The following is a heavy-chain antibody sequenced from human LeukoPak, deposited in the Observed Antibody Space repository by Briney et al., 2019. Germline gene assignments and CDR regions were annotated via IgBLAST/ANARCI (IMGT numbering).Heavy chain of an antibody. CDR1: GYTFTAYY. J-gene: IGHJ4*02. V-gene: IGHV1-2*02. D-gene: IGHD2-15*01. CDR2: IDASNGDT. CDR3: ASEAFCAGGRCYLQRVAS. Sequence: ASVKVSCKASGYTFTAYYMHWVRQAPGQGLEWMGWIDASNGDTKYAQKFQGRVTISRDTSTGTSYTELRSLISGDTAVYYCASEAFCAGGRCYLQRVASWGPGTLVTVSS.